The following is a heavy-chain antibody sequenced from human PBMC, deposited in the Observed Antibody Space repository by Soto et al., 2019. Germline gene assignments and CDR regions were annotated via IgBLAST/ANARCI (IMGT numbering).Heavy chain of an antibody. J-gene: IGHJ6*02. CDR2: IYYSGST. Sequence: KPSETLSLTCTVSGGSISSSSYYWGWIRQPPGKGLEWIGSIYYSGSTYYNPSLKSRVTISVGTSKNQFSLKLSSVTAADTAVYYCAIPMVRGVKPQAYYYYGMDVWSQGTTVTVSS. CDR3: AIPMVRGVKPQAYYYYGMDV. D-gene: IGHD3-10*01. V-gene: IGHV4-39*01. CDR1: GGSISSSSYY.